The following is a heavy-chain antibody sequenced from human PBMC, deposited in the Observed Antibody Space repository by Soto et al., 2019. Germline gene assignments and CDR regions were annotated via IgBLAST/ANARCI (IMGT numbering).Heavy chain of an antibody. CDR1: AGSINSDSYY. V-gene: IGHV4-30-4*01. CDR2: IYYSART. J-gene: IGHJ4*02. Sequence: QMQLHESGPGLVKPSHTLSLTCTVTAGSINSDSYYLSWILQPPGKGLEWIGHIYYSARTSYSPSLESRLTISLGPSKNQFSLRLSSVNASDTAVYYCARDRSNSPDYYAYWGQGTLVTVSS. D-gene: IGHD4-4*01. CDR3: ARDRSNSPDYYAY.